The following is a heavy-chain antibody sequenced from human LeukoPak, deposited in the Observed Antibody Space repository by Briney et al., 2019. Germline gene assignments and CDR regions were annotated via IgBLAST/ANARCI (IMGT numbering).Heavy chain of an antibody. V-gene: IGHV3-7*01. CDR1: GFTFRSHW. D-gene: IGHD3-10*01. CDR3: ARGVRWFDP. Sequence: PGGSLRLSCVGSGFTFRSHWMTWIRHAPGKGVEWVANIQPDGGETYYVDSVTGRFTISRDNARNSLFLQMSSLRVEDTAVYYCARGVRWFDPWGQGTLVTVSS. J-gene: IGHJ5*02. CDR2: IQPDGGET.